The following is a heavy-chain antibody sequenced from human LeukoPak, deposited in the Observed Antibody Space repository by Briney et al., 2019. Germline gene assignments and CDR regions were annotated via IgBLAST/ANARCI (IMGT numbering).Heavy chain of an antibody. J-gene: IGHJ4*02. CDR2: ISYDGSNK. V-gene: IGHV3-30*01. Sequence: GGSLRLSCAASGFTFSSYAMHWVRQAPGKGLEWVAVISYDGSNKYYADSVKGRFTISRDNSKNTLYLQMNSLRAEDTAVYYCARGYSNSWYTPTSYWGQGTLVTVSS. D-gene: IGHD6-13*01. CDR1: GFTFSSYA. CDR3: ARGYSNSWYTPTSY.